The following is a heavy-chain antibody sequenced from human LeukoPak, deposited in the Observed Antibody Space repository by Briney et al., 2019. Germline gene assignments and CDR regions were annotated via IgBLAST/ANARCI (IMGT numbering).Heavy chain of an antibody. D-gene: IGHD3-3*01. J-gene: IGHJ3*02. CDR2: ISYRGNT. V-gene: IGHV4-39*02. CDR3: AKVLGDDPFDAFDI. Sequence: SETLSLTCIVSGDSISHSDYFWGWIRQPPGKGLEWIGTISYRGNTYYNPSLKSRVTISKDTSKNHFSLKLSSVTVADMAVYYCAKVLGDDPFDAFDIWGQGRLVSVSS. CDR1: GDSISHSDYF.